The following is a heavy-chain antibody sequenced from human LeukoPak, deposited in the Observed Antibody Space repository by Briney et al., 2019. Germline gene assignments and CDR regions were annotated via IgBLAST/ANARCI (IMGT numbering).Heavy chain of an antibody. V-gene: IGHV3-66*04. CDR2: IQGGGDT. Sequence: PGGSLRLSCVASGFAISSNYISWVRQAPGKGLEWVSVIQGGGDTYYADSVKDRFTVSRDDSHNTVYVQMNSLRVEDTAVYYCARHRGVYSDRAMDVWGQGTTVTVS. CDR3: ARHRGVYSDRAMDV. CDR1: GFAISSNY. J-gene: IGHJ6*02. D-gene: IGHD4-17*01.